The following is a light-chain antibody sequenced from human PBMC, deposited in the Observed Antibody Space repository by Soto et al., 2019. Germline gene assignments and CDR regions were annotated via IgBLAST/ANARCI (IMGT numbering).Light chain of an antibody. V-gene: IGKV3-15*01. CDR1: QSLSSN. Sequence: EIVMTQSPATLSVSPGERATLSCRASQSLSSNLAWYQQKPGQAPRLLIFGASTRATGVPGRFSGSGSGTEFTLTISSLQSEDSAVYYCQQYNNWPPVTFGGGTKVEIK. J-gene: IGKJ4*01. CDR2: GAS. CDR3: QQYNNWPPVT.